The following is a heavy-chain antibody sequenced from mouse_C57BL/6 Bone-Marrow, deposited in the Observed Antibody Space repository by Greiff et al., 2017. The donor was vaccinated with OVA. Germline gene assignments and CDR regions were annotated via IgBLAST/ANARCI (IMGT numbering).Heavy chain of an antibody. J-gene: IGHJ1*03. Sequence: ESGPELVKPGASVKISCKASGYAFSSSWMNWVKQRPGKGLEWIGRIYPGDGDTNYNGKFKGKATLTADKSSSTAYMQLSSLTSEDSAVYFCARRGVYYDYLWYFDVWGTGTTVTVSS. D-gene: IGHD2-4*01. CDR2: IYPGDGDT. CDR3: ARRGVYYDYLWYFDV. V-gene: IGHV1-82*01. CDR1: GYAFSSSW.